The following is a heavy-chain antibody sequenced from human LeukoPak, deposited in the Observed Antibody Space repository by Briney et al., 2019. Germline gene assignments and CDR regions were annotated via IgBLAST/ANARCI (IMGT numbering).Heavy chain of an antibody. D-gene: IGHD6-13*01. CDR3: ARGTIAAAGYYYFDY. V-gene: IGHV3-53*01. J-gene: IGHJ4*02. CDR1: GFTVSSNF. Sequence: PGGSLRLSCAASGFTVSSNFMSWVRQAPGKGLEWVSIIHSGGATYYADYVKGRFTISRDNSKNTLCLQMNSLRAEDTAVYYCARGTIAAAGYYYFDYWGQGTQVTVSS. CDR2: IHSGGAT.